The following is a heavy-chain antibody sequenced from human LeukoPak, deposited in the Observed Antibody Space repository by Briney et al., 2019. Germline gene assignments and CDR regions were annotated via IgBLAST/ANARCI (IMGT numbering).Heavy chain of an antibody. V-gene: IGHV4-34*01. J-gene: IGHJ3*02. D-gene: IGHD2-15*01. CDR2: IYFSGSP. Sequence: ETLSLTCAVYGGSFSGYYWGWIRPPPGEGLEWVGSIYFSGSPHYNPSLKSRVTISVDTSKNQFSLKLSSVTAADTAVYYCASQLGYCSGGSCLNAFDIWGQGTMVTVSS. CDR3: ASQLGYCSGGSCLNAFDI. CDR1: GGSFSGYY.